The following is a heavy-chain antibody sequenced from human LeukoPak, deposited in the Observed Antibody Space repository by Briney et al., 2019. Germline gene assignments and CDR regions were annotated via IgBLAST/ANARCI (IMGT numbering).Heavy chain of an antibody. CDR2: INHSGST. CDR1: GGSFSGYY. CDR3: ARDGNWFDP. V-gene: IGHV4-34*01. Sequence: SGTLSLTCAVYGGSFSGYYWSWIRQPPGKGLEWIGEINHSGSTNYNPSLKSRVTISVDTSKNQFSLRLSSVTAADTAVYYCARDGNWFDPWGQGTLVTVSS. J-gene: IGHJ5*02.